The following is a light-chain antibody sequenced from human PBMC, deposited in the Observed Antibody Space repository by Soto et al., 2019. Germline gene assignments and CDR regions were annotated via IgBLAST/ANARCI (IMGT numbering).Light chain of an antibody. V-gene: IGKV1-5*03. J-gene: IGKJ1*01. CDR2: KAS. Sequence: DIQMTQYPSTLSGSVGDRITILCLASQTISSWLAWYQQKPGKAPKLLIYKASTLKSGVPSRFSGSGSGTEFTLTISSLQPDDFATYYCQQYNSYSFGQGTKVDIK. CDR1: QTISSW. CDR3: QQYNSYS.